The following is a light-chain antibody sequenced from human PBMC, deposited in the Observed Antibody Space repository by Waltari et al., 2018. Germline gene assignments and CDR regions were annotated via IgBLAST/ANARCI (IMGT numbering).Light chain of an antibody. V-gene: IGKV1-5*03. CDR1: QSISNW. CDR3: QQYNSYSLLT. CDR2: KAF. J-gene: IGKJ4*01. Sequence: DIQMTQSPSTLSASEGDTIIITCRASQSISNWLAWYQQKPGKAPKLLIYKAFTLETGVPSRFSGSGSGTVFTLTISSLQPDDFATYYCQQYNSYSLLTFGGGTKVEIE.